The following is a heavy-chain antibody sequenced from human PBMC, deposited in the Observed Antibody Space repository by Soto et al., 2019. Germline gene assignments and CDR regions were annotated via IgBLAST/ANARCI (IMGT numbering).Heavy chain of an antibody. Sequence: SETLSLTCAVYGGSFSGHYWSWIPQSPEKGLEWIGEIHHSGRTNYNPSLKSRVTISIDTSKNQFSLKLTSVTAADTAVYYCARVSDGSGTYYFFDSWGQGTLVTVSS. D-gene: IGHD3-10*01. CDR1: GGSFSGHY. J-gene: IGHJ4*02. CDR3: ARVSDGSGTYYFFDS. CDR2: IHHSGRT. V-gene: IGHV4-34*01.